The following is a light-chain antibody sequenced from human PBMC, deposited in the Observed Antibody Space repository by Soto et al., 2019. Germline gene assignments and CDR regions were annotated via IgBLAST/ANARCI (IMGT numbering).Light chain of an antibody. J-gene: IGKJ3*01. CDR3: QQYDSSRFT. Sequence: EIVLTQSPGTLSLSPGDRATLSCRANQRVDSTYLAWYQQKPGQAPRLLIYGASNRVTGIPDRFSGSGSGKDFTLTISRLEPEDFAVYFCQQYDSSRFTFGPGTKGDLK. CDR2: GAS. CDR1: QRVDSTY. V-gene: IGKV3-20*01.